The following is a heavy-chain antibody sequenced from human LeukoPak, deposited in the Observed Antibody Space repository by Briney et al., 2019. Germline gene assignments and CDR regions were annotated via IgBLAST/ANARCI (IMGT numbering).Heavy chain of an antibody. J-gene: IGHJ4*02. V-gene: IGHV3-9*01. Sequence: GGSLRLSCAASGFTLFDYAMHWGRRAPGKGPVWFSGISLNSGSIGYADSVKGRFTISRDNAKNSLYLQMNSLRAEDTALYYCAKGGRIYDFWSGSNFDYWGQGTLVTVSS. CDR3: AKGGRIYDFWSGSNFDY. CDR2: ISLNSGSI. CDR1: GFTLFDYA. D-gene: IGHD3-3*01.